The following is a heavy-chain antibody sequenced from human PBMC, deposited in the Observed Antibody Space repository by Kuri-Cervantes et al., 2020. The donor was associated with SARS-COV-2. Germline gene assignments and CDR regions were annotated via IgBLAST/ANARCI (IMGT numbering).Heavy chain of an antibody. D-gene: IGHD1-26*01. J-gene: IGHJ4*02. CDR1: GGSIGSFY. Sequence: SETLSLTCTVSGGSIGSFYWSWIRQSPGKGLEWIAYFYYGDVTNYNPSLKSRVTVSADTSKNQLSLKLSSVTAADTAVYYCAGDNILYSGSGFDLWGQGTLVTVSS. CDR3: AGDNILYSGSGFDL. CDR2: FYYGDVT. V-gene: IGHV4-59*01.